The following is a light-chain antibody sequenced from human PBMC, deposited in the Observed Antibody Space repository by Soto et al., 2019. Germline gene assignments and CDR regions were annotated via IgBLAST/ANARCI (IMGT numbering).Light chain of an antibody. CDR1: QSVSSSS. V-gene: IGKV3-20*01. Sequence: EIVLTQSPGTLSLSPGEGATLSCRASQSVSSSSLAWYQQKPGQATRLLIHGASSRATGIPDRFSGSGSGTDFTLTIIRQEPEDFAVYYCQQYDSSRRTFGQGTKVEI. CDR2: GAS. CDR3: QQYDSSRRT. J-gene: IGKJ1*01.